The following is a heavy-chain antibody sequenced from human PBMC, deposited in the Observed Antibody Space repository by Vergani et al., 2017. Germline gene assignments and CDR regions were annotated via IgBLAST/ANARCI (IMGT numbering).Heavy chain of an antibody. CDR1: GFSLSDYY. Sequence: QGQLVESGGGLVKPGGSLRLSCAASGFSLSDYYMTWIRQAPGKGLEWISYISSSGTTIYYADSVKGRFTISRDNAKNLVFLQMDSLRAEDTALYYCARGDYHVSFESWGRGTMVTISS. CDR2: ISSSGTTI. J-gene: IGHJ3*01. D-gene: IGHD3-10*02. V-gene: IGHV3-11*04. CDR3: ARGDYHVSFES.